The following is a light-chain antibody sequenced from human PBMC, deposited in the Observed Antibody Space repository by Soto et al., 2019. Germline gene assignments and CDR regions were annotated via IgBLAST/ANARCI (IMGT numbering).Light chain of an antibody. CDR2: GAS. J-gene: IGKJ2*01. V-gene: IGKV3-20*01. CDR1: QSVTSNY. Sequence: EIVLTQSPGTLSLSPGERATLSCGASQSVTSNYLAWYQQKPGQAPRLLIFGASTRATGIPDRFSGSASGTDFTLTICRLEPEDFAVYYCQQYVTSPYIFGQGTKLEIK. CDR3: QQYVTSPYI.